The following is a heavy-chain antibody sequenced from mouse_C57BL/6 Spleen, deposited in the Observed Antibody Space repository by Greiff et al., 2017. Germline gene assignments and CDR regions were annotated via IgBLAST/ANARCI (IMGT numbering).Heavy chain of an antibody. Sequence: QVQLQQPGAELVRPGSSVKLSCKASGYTFTSYWMHWVKQRPIQGLEWIGNIDPSDSETHYNQKFKDKATLTVDKSSSTAYMQLSSLTSEDSAVYYCARDRGTVAAPYAMDYWGQGTSVTVSS. CDR1: GYTFTSYW. V-gene: IGHV1-52*01. CDR2: IDPSDSET. J-gene: IGHJ4*01. CDR3: ARDRGTVAAPYAMDY. D-gene: IGHD1-1*01.